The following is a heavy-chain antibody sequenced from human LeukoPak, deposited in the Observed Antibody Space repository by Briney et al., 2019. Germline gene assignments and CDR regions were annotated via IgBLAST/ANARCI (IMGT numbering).Heavy chain of an antibody. CDR3: ARAERITIFGVVIRTDAFDI. J-gene: IGHJ3*02. V-gene: IGHV1-69*05. CDR2: IIPIFGTA. CDR1: GGTFSSYA. D-gene: IGHD3-3*01. Sequence: SVKVSCRASGGTFSSYAISWVRQAPGQGLEWMGRIIPIFGTANYAQKFQGRVTITTDESTSTAYMELSSLRSEDTAVYYCARAERITIFGVVIRTDAFDIWGQGTMVTVSS.